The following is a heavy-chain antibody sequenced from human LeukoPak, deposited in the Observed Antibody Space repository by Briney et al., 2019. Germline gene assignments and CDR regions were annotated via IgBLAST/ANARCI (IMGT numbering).Heavy chain of an antibody. CDR1: GGTFSSYV. Sequence: ASVKVSCKASGGTFSSYVISWVRQAPGQGLEWMGGIIPIFGTANYAQKFQGRVTITADKSTSTAYMELSSLRSEDTAVYYCARVSAAAGPFDYWGQGTLVTVSS. D-gene: IGHD6-13*01. J-gene: IGHJ4*02. V-gene: IGHV1-69*06. CDR3: ARVSAAAGPFDY. CDR2: IIPIFGTA.